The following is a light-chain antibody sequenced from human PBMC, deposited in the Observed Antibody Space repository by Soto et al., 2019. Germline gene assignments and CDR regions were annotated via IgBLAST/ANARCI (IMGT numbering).Light chain of an antibody. Sequence: QSALTQPPSVSGAPGQRVTISCTGSSSNIGAGYDVHWYQQLPGTAPKLLIYGNSNRPSGVPDRFSGSKSGTSASLAITGLQAEDEADYYCKSYDSSLSGRYVFGTGTKVTVL. CDR3: KSYDSSLSGRYV. CDR2: GNS. V-gene: IGLV1-40*01. J-gene: IGLJ1*01. CDR1: SSNIGAGYD.